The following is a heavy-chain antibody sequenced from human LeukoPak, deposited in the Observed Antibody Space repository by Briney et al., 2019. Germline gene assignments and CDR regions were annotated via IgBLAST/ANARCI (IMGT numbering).Heavy chain of an antibody. CDR1: GFTVSSNS. CDR2: IYSDNT. J-gene: IGHJ6*03. D-gene: IGHD2-15*01. V-gene: IGHV3-66*03. CDR3: AKDEEHCSGGSCYPSYYYYMDV. Sequence: GGSLRLSCTVSGFTVSSNSMSWVRQAPGKGLEWVSFIYSDNTHYSDSVKGRFTISRDNSKNTLYLQMNSLRAEDTAVYYCAKDEEHCSGGSCYPSYYYYMDVWGKGTTVTISS.